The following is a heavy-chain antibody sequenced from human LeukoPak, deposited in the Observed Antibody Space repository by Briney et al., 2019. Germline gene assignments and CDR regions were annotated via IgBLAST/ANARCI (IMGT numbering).Heavy chain of an antibody. D-gene: IGHD5-18*01. CDR1: GXSISSYY. V-gene: IGHV4-59*01. CDR3: ARSPRYDFDY. J-gene: IGHJ4*02. CDR2: IYYSGST. Sequence: PSETLSLTCIVSGXSISSYYWSWIRQSPGKGLEWIGYIYYSGSTNYNPSLKSRVTLSVDTSKNQFSLKLSSVTAADTAVYYRARSPRYDFDYWGQGTLVTVSS.